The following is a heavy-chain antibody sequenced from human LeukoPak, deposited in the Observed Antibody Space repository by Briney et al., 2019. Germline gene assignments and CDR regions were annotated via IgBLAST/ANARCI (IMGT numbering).Heavy chain of an antibody. CDR1: GGSITSRSFY. D-gene: IGHD3-3*01. CDR2: IYFSANT. CDR3: ARLKEDDFWSGYYNWFDP. Sequence: SETLSLTCTVSGGSITSRSFYWGWIRQPPGQGLEWIGSIYFSANTYYNPSLKRRVTISVDTSKNLFSLKLTSVTAADTAVYYCARLKEDDFWSGYYNWFDPWGQGALVTVSS. V-gene: IGHV4-39*01. J-gene: IGHJ5*02.